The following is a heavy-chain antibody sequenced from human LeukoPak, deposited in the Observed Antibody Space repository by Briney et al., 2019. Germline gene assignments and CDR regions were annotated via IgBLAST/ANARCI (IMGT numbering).Heavy chain of an antibody. CDR1: GYTFTGYY. Sequence: ASVKVSCKASGYTFTGYYMHWVRQAPGQGLEWMGWINPNSGGTNYAQKFQGWVTMTRDTSISTAYMELGGLRSDDTAVYYCARDGGSGSYYYYGMDVWGQGTTVTVSS. D-gene: IGHD3-10*01. J-gene: IGHJ6*02. CDR2: INPNSGGT. V-gene: IGHV1-2*04. CDR3: ARDGGSGSYYYYGMDV.